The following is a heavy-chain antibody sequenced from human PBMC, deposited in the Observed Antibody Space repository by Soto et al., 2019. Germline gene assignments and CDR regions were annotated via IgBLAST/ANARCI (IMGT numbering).Heavy chain of an antibody. J-gene: IGHJ4*02. V-gene: IGHV2-5*02. CDR1: GFSLSTSGVG. D-gene: IGHD2-15*01. CDR2: IYWDDDK. CDR3: AHFPHYCSGGSCYSYYFDY. Sequence: QITLKESGPTLVKPTQTLTLTCTFSGFSLSTSGVGVGWIRQPPGKALEWLALIYWDDDKRYSPSLKSRLTITKDPSKTQVVLTMTNMDPVDTATYYCAHFPHYCSGGSCYSYYFDYWGQGTLVTVSS.